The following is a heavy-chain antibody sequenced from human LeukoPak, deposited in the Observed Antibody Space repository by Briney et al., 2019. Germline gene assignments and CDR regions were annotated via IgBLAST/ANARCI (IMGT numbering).Heavy chain of an antibody. CDR2: MNPNSGNT. V-gene: IGHV1-8*01. CDR3: ARGRTSGYDWDDAFDI. J-gene: IGHJ3*02. D-gene: IGHD5-12*01. CDR1: GYTFTSYD. Sequence: ASVKVSCKASGYTFTSYDINWVRQATGQGLEWMGWMNPNSGNTGYAQKFQGRVTMTRNTSISTAYMELSSLRSEDTAVYYCARGRTSGYDWDDAFDIWGQGTMVTVFS.